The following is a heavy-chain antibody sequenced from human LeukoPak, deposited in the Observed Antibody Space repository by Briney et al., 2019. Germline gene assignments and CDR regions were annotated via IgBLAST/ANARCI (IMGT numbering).Heavy chain of an antibody. J-gene: IGHJ6*03. CDR3: AKNGDRGAYCTGGTCYPYFYYYMDV. CDR1: GFTFSDYY. V-gene: IGHV3-11*01. Sequence: GGSLRLSCAASGFTFSDYYMSWIRQAPGKGLEWVSYISSSGTTIYYADSVKGRFTISRDNSKNTLYLQMNSLRAEDTAIYYCAKNGDRGAYCTGGTCYPYFYYYMDVWGKGTTVTI. CDR2: ISSSGTTI. D-gene: IGHD2-15*01.